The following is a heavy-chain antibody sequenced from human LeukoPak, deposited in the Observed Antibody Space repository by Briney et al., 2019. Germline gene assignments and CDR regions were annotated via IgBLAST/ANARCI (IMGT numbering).Heavy chain of an antibody. CDR1: GFTFSSYA. D-gene: IGHD6-19*01. J-gene: IGHJ3*02. Sequence: GGSLRLSCAASGFTFSSYAMHWVRQAPGKGLEWVAVISYDGSNKYYADSVKGRFTISRDNSENTLYLQMNSLRAEDTAVYYCAKVAYSSGWYGSFDIWGQGTMVTVSS. CDR2: ISYDGSNK. V-gene: IGHV3-30-3*01. CDR3: AKVAYSSGWYGSFDI.